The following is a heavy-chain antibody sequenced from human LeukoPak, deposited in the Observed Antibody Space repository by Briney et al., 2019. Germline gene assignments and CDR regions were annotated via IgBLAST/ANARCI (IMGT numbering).Heavy chain of an antibody. CDR3: ARVVGTDEGADY. CDR2: IKPDGSEK. Sequence: GGSLRLSCAASGFTFRNYWMNWVRQAPGKGLEWVANIKPDGSEKRYVDSVKGRFAISRDNAKNSLYLQMNSLRAEDTAVYYCARVVGTDEGADYWGQGTLVTVSS. D-gene: IGHD1-7*01. J-gene: IGHJ4*02. V-gene: IGHV3-7*04. CDR1: GFTFRNYW.